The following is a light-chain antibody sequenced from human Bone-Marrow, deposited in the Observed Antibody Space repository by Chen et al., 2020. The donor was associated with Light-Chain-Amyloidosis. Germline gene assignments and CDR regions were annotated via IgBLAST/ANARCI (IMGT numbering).Light chain of an antibody. Sequence: QSALTQLPSVSGSPGQPITIACTGTSSDVGGYNYVSWYQQHPGKAPKLMIYDVSNRPSGVSNRFSGSKSGNTASLTISGLQAEDEADYYCSSYTTSSTLVFGTGTKVTVL. CDR3: SSYTTSSTLV. CDR1: SSDVGGYNY. V-gene: IGLV2-14*03. J-gene: IGLJ1*01. CDR2: DVS.